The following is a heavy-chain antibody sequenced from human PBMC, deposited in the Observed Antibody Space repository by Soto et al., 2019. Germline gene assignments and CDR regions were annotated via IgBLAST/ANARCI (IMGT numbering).Heavy chain of an antibody. Sequence: GASLRLSSAASGFTFSSYAMSWVRQAPGKGLEWISAISGSGGSTYYADSVKGRFTISRDNSKNTLYLQMNSLRAEDTAVYYCAKNPRSSWYVYWGQGTLVTVP. CDR1: GFTFSSYA. CDR3: AKNPRSSWYVY. V-gene: IGHV3-23*01. CDR2: ISGSGGST. D-gene: IGHD6-13*01. J-gene: IGHJ4*02.